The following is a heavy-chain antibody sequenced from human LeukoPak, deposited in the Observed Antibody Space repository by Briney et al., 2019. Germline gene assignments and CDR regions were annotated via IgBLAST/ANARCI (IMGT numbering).Heavy chain of an antibody. Sequence: SETLSLTCTVSGVSISSGDYYWSWIRQPPGKGREWIGNIYNSGSTYYNPSLKRRVTISVDTSKTQFSLKLSSVTAADTAVYYCASQSFYYDSSGYGDYWGQGTLVTVSS. D-gene: IGHD3-22*01. V-gene: IGHV4-30-4*08. CDR2: IYNSGST. CDR3: ASQSFYYDSSGYGDY. CDR1: GVSISSGDYY. J-gene: IGHJ4*02.